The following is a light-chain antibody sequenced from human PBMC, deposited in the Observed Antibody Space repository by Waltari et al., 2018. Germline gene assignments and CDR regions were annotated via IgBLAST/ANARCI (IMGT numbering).Light chain of an antibody. J-gene: IGKJ3*01. V-gene: IGKV1-39*01. Sequence: VTITCRASQSISSYLNWYQQKPGKAPKLLIYAASSLQSGVPSRFSGGGSGTDFTLTISSLQPEDFATYYCQQSYSTPFTFGPGTKVDIK. CDR2: AAS. CDR1: QSISSY. CDR3: QQSYSTPFT.